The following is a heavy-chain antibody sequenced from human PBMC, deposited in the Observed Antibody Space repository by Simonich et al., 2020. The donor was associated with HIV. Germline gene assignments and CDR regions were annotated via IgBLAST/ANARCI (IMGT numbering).Heavy chain of an antibody. V-gene: IGHV4-34*01. D-gene: IGHD4-17*01. CDR3: ARRHPTTVTTPYFDY. Sequence: QVQLQQWGAGLLKPSETLSLTCAVYGGSFSGYYWSWIRQPPGKGLEWIGEINHSGSTNYNPSLKRRVTISVDTSKNQFSLKLSSVTAEDTAVYYCARRHPTTVTTPYFDYWGQGTLVTVSS. CDR2: INHSGST. CDR1: GGSFSGYY. J-gene: IGHJ4*02.